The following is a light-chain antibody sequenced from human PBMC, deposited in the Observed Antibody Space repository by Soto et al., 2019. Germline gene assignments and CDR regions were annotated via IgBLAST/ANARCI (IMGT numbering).Light chain of an antibody. Sequence: EIQMTQSPSSLSASVGDRLTITCRASQDISDYLNWYQQKPGTAPKXRIYAASRLQRGVPSRFTGSRSGPIFTLVISSLQPEDVATYYCQQSNIFPFTFGGGTKVDIK. CDR1: QDISDY. CDR2: AAS. V-gene: IGKV1-39*01. J-gene: IGKJ4*01. CDR3: QQSNIFPFT.